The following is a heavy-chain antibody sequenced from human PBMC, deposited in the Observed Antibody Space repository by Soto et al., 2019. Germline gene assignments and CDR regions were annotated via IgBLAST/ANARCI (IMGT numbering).Heavy chain of an antibody. CDR1: GYTFTTYA. J-gene: IGHJ5*02. CDR3: ARAPLVNGIDP. CDR2: INACNGNT. Sequence: QVQLVQSGAEVKKPGASVKVSCKASGYTFTTYAMNWVRQAPGQRLEWMGWINACNGNTKYSQKLQGRVTITRDTSASTAYMELSSLRSEDTAVYYWARAPLVNGIDPWGQGTMVTVSS. D-gene: IGHD3-16*01. V-gene: IGHV1-3*01.